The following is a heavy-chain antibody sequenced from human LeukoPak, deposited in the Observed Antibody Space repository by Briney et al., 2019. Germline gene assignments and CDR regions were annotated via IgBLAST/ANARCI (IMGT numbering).Heavy chain of an antibody. J-gene: IGHJ3*02. CDR1: GFTFDDYA. CDR2: ISWNSGSI. V-gene: IGHV3-9*01. Sequence: PGGSLRLSCAASGFTFDDYAMHWVRHAPGKGLEWVSGISWNSGSIGYADSVKGRFTISRDNAKNSLYLQMNSLRAEDTALYYCAKQTPSTYAFDIWGQGTMVTVSS. CDR3: AKQTPSTYAFDI.